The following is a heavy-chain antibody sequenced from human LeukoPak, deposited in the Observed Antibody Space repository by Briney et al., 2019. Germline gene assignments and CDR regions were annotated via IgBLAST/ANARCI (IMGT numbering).Heavy chain of an antibody. CDR1: GGSISSYY. CDR3: ARGKDIADY. D-gene: IGHD5-12*01. J-gene: IGHJ4*02. V-gene: IGHV4-59*01. CDR2: IYYSGST. Sequence: SETLSLTCTVSGGSISSYYWSWIRQPPGKGLEWIGYIYYSGSTNYNPSLKSRVTISVDTSKNQFSLKLSPVTAADTAVYYCARGKDIADYWGQGTLVTVSS.